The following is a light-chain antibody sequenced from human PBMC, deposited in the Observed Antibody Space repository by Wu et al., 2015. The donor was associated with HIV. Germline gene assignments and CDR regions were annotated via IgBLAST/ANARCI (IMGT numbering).Light chain of an antibody. CDR2: AAS. J-gene: IGKJ1*01. V-gene: IGKV1-6*01. CDR1: QGIGND. CDR3: LQVYNYPWT. Sequence: AIQMTQSPSSLSASVGDRVTMTCRASQGIGNDLGWYQQKPGQAPKVLIYAASSLQSGVPSRFSGSGSGTHFTLTISSLQPEDFATYYCLQVYNYPWTFGQGTKVE.